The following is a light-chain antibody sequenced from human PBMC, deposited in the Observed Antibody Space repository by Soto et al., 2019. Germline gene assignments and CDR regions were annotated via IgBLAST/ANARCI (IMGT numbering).Light chain of an antibody. CDR1: SGSVSTSYY. J-gene: IGLJ2*01. CDR2: STN. CDR3: VLYMGGGISV. Sequence: QTVVTQEPSFSVSPGGTVTLTCGLSSGSVSTSYYPSWYQQTPGQAPRTLIYSTNTRSSGVPDRFSGSILGNKAALTITGAQAHDESDYYCVLYMGGGISVFGGGTKLTVL. V-gene: IGLV8-61*01.